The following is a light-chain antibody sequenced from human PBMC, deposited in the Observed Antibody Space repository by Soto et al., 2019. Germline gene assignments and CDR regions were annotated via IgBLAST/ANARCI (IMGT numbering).Light chain of an antibody. CDR3: QQYGSSGT. J-gene: IGKJ1*01. V-gene: IGKV3-15*01. CDR2: GAS. Sequence: EIVLTQSPGTLSLSPGERATLSCRASQSVSSNLAWYQQKPGQAPRLLIYGASTRATGIPAGFSGSGSGTEFTLTISSLQSEDFAVYYCQQYGSSGTFGQGTKVDIK. CDR1: QSVSSN.